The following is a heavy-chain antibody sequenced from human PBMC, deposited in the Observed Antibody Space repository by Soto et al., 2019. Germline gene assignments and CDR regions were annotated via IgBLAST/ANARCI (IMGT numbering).Heavy chain of an antibody. D-gene: IGHD5-12*01. CDR2: INPSGGST. J-gene: IGHJ4*02. Sequence: GGSLRLSCAASGYTFTSYYMHWVRQAPGQGLEWMGIINPSGGSTSYAQKFQGRVTMTRDTSTSTVYMELSSLRSEDTAVYYCATSPPSYGYDYQIFDYWGQGTLVTVSS. CDR3: ATSPPSYGYDYQIFDY. CDR1: GYTFTSYY. V-gene: IGHV1-46*03.